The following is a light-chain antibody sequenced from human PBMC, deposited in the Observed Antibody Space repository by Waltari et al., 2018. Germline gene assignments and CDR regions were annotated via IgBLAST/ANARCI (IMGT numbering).Light chain of an antibody. Sequence: EIQVTQSPSSLSASLGDRVTITCRASQGIYSSLSRSQQKTGKAPKRLLDASSRLKSGVPSRCSGSGSWTDVTLTISSLQPEDFATDYCQQYYNILLLTFGGGTKVDIK. CDR3: QQYYNILLLT. V-gene: IGKV1-NL1*01. CDR2: ASS. J-gene: IGKJ4*01. CDR1: QGIYSS.